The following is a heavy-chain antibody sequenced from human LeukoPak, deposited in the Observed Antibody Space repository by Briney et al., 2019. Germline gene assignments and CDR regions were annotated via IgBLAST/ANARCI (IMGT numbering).Heavy chain of an antibody. J-gene: IGHJ5*02. Sequence: GASVKVSCKASGGTFSSYAISWVRQAPGQGLEWMGGIIPIFGTANYAQKFQGRVTITTDESTSTAYMELSSLRSEDTAVYYCARDLSYYDGSGYSSNWFDPWGQGTLVTVSS. CDR3: ARDLSYYDGSGYSSNWFDP. CDR2: IIPIFGTA. CDR1: GGTFSSYA. D-gene: IGHD3-22*01. V-gene: IGHV1-69*05.